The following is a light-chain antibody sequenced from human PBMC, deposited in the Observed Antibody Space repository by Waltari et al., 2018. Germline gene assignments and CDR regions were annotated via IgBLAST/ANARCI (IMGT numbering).Light chain of an antibody. CDR1: SDDVGGYDY. V-gene: IGLV2-14*03. CDR2: DVS. Sequence: QSALTQPASVSGSPGQSITISCTGTSDDVGGYDYVSWYQHHPGKAPKLIIYDVSDRPSGVSNRFSGSRSANTVSLAISGLQAEDEAHYYCGSYTSSDTWIFGGGTKLTVL. J-gene: IGLJ2*01. CDR3: GSYTSSDTWI.